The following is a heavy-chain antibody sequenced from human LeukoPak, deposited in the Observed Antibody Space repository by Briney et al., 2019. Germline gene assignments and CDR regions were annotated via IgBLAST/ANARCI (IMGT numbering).Heavy chain of an antibody. CDR1: GGSFSGYY. D-gene: IGHD3-3*01. Sequence: SETLSLTCAVSGGSFSGYYWSWIRQPPGKGLEWIGEINHSGGTNYNPSLKSRVTISVDTSENQFSLKLSPVTAADTAVYYCARGRAPWSGKYPLIGMDVWGQGTTVTVSS. J-gene: IGHJ6*02. CDR3: ARGRAPWSGKYPLIGMDV. V-gene: IGHV4-34*01. CDR2: INHSGGT.